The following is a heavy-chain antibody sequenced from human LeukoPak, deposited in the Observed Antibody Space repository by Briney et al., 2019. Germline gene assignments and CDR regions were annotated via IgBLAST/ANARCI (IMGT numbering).Heavy chain of an antibody. Sequence: GGSLRLSCAASGFNFSSQWMSWVRQAPGKGLEWVANVNQGGTQKYYVDSVKGRFTISRDNSKSTLYLQMNTLRVEDTAIYYCARRSSASYYLNYMDVWGKGTTVTVSS. CDR2: VNQGGTQK. D-gene: IGHD2-2*01. CDR1: GFNFSSQW. CDR3: ARRSSASYYLNYMDV. V-gene: IGHV3-7*03. J-gene: IGHJ6*03.